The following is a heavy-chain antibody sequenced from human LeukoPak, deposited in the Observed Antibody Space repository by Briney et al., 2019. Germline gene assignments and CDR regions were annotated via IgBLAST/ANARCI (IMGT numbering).Heavy chain of an antibody. V-gene: IGHV1-3*01. D-gene: IGHD6-19*01. CDR1: GYTLTSYA. CDR3: ARVHSSGWWSTEYYFDY. Sequence: GASVKVSCKASGYTLTSYAMHWVRQAPGQRLEWMGWINAGNGNTKYSQKFQGRVTITRDTSASTAYMELSSLRSEDTAVYYCARVHSSGWWSTEYYFDYWGQGTLVTVSS. CDR2: INAGNGNT. J-gene: IGHJ4*02.